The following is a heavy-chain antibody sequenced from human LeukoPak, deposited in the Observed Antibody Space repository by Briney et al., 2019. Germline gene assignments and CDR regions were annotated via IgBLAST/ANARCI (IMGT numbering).Heavy chain of an antibody. CDR2: ISGSGGST. CDR1: GIIFSRYG. CDR3: AKIDSGSGTNH. D-gene: IGHD3-10*01. Sequence: GGSLRLSCAASGIIFSRYGMSWVRQAPGKGLGWVSGISGSGGSTYYADSVKGRFTISRDNSKNTLYLQMNSLRAEDTAVYYCAKIDSGSGTNHWGQGTLVTVSS. V-gene: IGHV3-23*01. J-gene: IGHJ5*02.